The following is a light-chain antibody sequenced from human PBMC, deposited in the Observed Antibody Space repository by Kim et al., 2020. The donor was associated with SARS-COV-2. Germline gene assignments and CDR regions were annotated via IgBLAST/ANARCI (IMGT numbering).Light chain of an antibody. CDR1: NNNVGYQG. V-gene: IGLV10-54*01. Sequence: QAGLTQPPSVYKGLRQTATLTCAGNNNNVGYQGALWLQQHQGHPPKVVSDISNNRPSGISERLSGARSGNTASLTINGLQPEDEADYYCSAWDSSLGGWVFGGGTQLTVL. CDR3: SAWDSSLGGWV. J-gene: IGLJ3*02. CDR2: ISN.